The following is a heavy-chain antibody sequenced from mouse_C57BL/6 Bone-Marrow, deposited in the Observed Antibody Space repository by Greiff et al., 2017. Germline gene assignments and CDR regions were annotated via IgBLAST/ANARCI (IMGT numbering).Heavy chain of an antibody. Sequence: EVHLVESGGDLVKPGGSLKLSCAASGFTFSSYGMSWVRQTPDKRLEWVATISSGGSDTYYPDSVKGRYTISRDNAKNTLYLQMSSLKSEDKDVDYCGRQGDYLDYWGQGTTLTVSS. CDR1: GFTFSSYG. V-gene: IGHV5-6*01. CDR2: ISSGGSDT. CDR3: GRQGDYLDY. J-gene: IGHJ2*01.